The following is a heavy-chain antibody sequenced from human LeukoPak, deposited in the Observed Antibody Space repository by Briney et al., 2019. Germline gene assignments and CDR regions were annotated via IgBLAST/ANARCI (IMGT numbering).Heavy chain of an antibody. CDR2: ISSSSTYI. Sequence: GGSLRLSCAASGFTFSSYSMNWVRQAPGKGLEWVSLISSSSTYIKYADSVKGRVTISRDNSKNSLFLQMNSLRAEDTAVYYCARDKRAQGDLDWWGQGTLVTVSS. D-gene: IGHD3-10*01. CDR1: GFTFSSYS. V-gene: IGHV3-21*01. J-gene: IGHJ4*02. CDR3: ARDKRAQGDLDW.